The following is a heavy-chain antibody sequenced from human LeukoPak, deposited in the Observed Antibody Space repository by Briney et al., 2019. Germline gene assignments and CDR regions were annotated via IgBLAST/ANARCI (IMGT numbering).Heavy chain of an antibody. V-gene: IGHV4-59*13. CDR2: ISYIGST. CDR1: GGSISTYY. Sequence: PSETLSLTCTVSGGSISTYYWTWIRQPPGKGLEWIGYISYIGSTNYNPSLKSRVTISVDKSKNRFSLKLSAMTAEDTAVYFCARDQTTVSKGFDIWGQGTVVTVSS. J-gene: IGHJ3*02. D-gene: IGHD4-17*01. CDR3: ARDQTTVSKGFDI.